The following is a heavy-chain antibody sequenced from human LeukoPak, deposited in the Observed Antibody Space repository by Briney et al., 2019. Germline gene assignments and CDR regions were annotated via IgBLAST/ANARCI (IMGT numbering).Heavy chain of an antibody. D-gene: IGHD6-13*01. J-gene: IGHJ4*02. V-gene: IGHV4-61*02. CDR2: IYTSGST. CDR3: ARGPGGSSWYDSTSSWYRDY. Sequence: SETLSLTCTVSGGSISSGSYYWSWIRQPAGKGLEWIGRIYTSGSTDYNPSLKSRVTISVDTSKNQFSLKLSSVTAADTAVYYCARGPGGSSWYDSTSSWYRDYWGQGTLVTVSS. CDR1: GGSISSGSYY.